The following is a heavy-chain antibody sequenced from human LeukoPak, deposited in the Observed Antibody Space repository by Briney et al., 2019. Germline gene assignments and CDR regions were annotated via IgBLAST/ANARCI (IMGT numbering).Heavy chain of an antibody. Sequence: GGSLRLFCEASGSTFTASGMTGVRQAPGKGLEWVAFIQYDESLKCYLGSVKGRFATSRDNSKNTAYLQINSLRVEDTAVYYCAKDQGVVGSYDDCGQGTLVTVSS. V-gene: IGHV3-30*02. D-gene: IGHD3-10*01. J-gene: IGHJ4*02. CDR1: GSTFTASG. CDR3: AKDQGVVGSYDD. CDR2: IQYDESLK.